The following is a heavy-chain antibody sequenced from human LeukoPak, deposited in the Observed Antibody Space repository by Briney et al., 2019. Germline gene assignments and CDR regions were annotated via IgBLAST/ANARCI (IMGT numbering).Heavy chain of an antibody. V-gene: IGHV4-34*01. CDR1: GGSFSGYY. D-gene: IGHD6-19*01. J-gene: IGHJ4*02. CDR2: INHSGST. Sequence: PSETLSLTCAVYGGSFSGYYWSWIRQPPGKGLEWIGEINHSGSTNYNPSLKSRVTISVDTSKNQFPLKLSSVTAADTAVYYCARVTRAVFDYWGQGTLVTVSS. CDR3: ARVTRAVFDY.